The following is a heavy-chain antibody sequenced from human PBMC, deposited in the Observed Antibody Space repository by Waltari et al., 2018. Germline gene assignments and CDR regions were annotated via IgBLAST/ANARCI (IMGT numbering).Heavy chain of an antibody. CDR2: ISYNARNI. D-gene: IGHD3-22*01. J-gene: IGHJ6*02. Sequence: QVQLVESGGGVVQPGRSLRLPCEASEFPFSSYSMHWVRQAPGKGLEWVAVISYNARNIYYVDSVKGRFTISRDNSKKTLYLQMNSLRAEDTAVYYCARDYCDRTNCHGMDVWGQGTTVTVSS. CDR1: EFPFSSYS. CDR3: ARDYCDRTNCHGMDV. V-gene: IGHV3-30*04.